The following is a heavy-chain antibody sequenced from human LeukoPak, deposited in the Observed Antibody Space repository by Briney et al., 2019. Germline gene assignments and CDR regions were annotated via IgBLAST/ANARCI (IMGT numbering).Heavy chain of an antibody. CDR2: ISAYNGNT. CDR3: ARVRSSGYYPYYFDY. Sequence: EASVTVSCTASGYTFTSYGISWVRQAPGQGLEWTGWISAYNGNTNYAQKLQGRVTMTTDTSTSTAYMELRSLRSDDTAVYYCARVRSSGYYPYYFDYWGQGTLVTVSS. D-gene: IGHD3-22*01. V-gene: IGHV1-18*01. CDR1: GYTFTSYG. J-gene: IGHJ4*02.